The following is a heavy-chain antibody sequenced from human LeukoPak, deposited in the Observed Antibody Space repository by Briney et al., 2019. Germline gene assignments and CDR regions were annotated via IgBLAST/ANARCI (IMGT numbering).Heavy chain of an antibody. Sequence: GGSLRLSCAASGFTFSSYAMSWVRQAPGKGLEWVSAISGSGGSTYYADSVKGRFTISRDNSKNTLYLQMNSLRAEDTAVYYCAKDLLLWFGELYFDYWGQGTLVTVSS. J-gene: IGHJ4*02. CDR3: AKDLLLWFGELYFDY. D-gene: IGHD3-10*01. V-gene: IGHV3-23*01. CDR1: GFTFSSYA. CDR2: ISGSGGST.